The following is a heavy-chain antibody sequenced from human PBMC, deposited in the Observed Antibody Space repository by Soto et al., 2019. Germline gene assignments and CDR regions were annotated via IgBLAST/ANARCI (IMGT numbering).Heavy chain of an antibody. CDR2: ISYDGSNK. Sequence: HPGGSLRLSCAASGFTFSSYAMHWVRQAPGKGLEWEAVISYDGSNKYYADSVKGRFTISRDNSKNTLYLQMNSLRAEDTAVYYCARDVESGSSQYYYYYYGMDVWGQGTTVTVSS. V-gene: IGHV3-30-3*01. D-gene: IGHD1-26*01. CDR1: GFTFSSYA. J-gene: IGHJ6*02. CDR3: ARDVESGSSQYYYYYYGMDV.